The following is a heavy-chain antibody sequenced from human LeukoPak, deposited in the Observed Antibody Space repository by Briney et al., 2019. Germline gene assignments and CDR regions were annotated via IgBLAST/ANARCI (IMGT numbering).Heavy chain of an antibody. J-gene: IGHJ4*02. Sequence: PGGSLRLSCAASGFAFSTFWMGWVRQAPGNGLEWVANIKQDGSEKSYADSLKARFTISRDNGKNSLYLQMNSLRADDTAVYYCAGWDRSHWFDYWGQGTLVTASS. CDR1: GFAFSTFW. CDR3: AGWDRSHWFDY. D-gene: IGHD1-1*01. CDR2: IKQDGSEK. V-gene: IGHV3-7*04.